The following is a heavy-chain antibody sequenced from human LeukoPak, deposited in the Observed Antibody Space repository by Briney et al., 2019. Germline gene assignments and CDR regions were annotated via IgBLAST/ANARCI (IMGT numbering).Heavy chain of an antibody. CDR1: GFSFSSSW. V-gene: IGHV3-74*01. CDR2: INDDETST. Sequence: GGSLRLSCAASGFSFSSSWMHWVRQVPGKGLEWVSRINDDETSTTYAESVKGRFTISRDNAKNTLFLQMNSLRAEDTAVYYCARGSYGSGSSNFDYWGQGTLVTVSS. J-gene: IGHJ4*02. CDR3: ARGSYGSGSSNFDY. D-gene: IGHD3-10*01.